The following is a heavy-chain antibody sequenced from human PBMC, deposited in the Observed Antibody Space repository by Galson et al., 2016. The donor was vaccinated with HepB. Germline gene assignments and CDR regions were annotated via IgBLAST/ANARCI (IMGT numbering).Heavy chain of an antibody. CDR1: GFTFSDYA. V-gene: IGHV3-23*01. CDR3: ATRSSGWYYFDY. D-gene: IGHD6-19*01. Sequence: SLRLSCAASGFTFSDYALNWVRQAPGKGLEWVSTISGRGGGTYYAASVKGRFTISRDNAKNSLYLQMNSLRAEDTAVYYCATRSSGWYYFDYWGQGTLVTVSS. CDR2: ISGRGGGT. J-gene: IGHJ4*02.